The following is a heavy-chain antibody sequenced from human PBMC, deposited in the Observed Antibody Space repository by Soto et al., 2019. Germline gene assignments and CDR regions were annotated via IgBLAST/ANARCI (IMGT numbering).Heavy chain of an antibody. CDR2: ISGSGGST. D-gene: IGHD2-15*01. Sequence: GGSLRLSCAASGFTFSSYAMSWVRQAPGKGLEWVSAISGSGGSTYYADSVKGRFTISRDNSKNTLYLQMNSLRAEDTAVYYCAKEVGYCSGGSCRSRGYFDYRGQGTLVTVSS. CDR1: GFTFSSYA. J-gene: IGHJ4*02. V-gene: IGHV3-23*01. CDR3: AKEVGYCSGGSCRSRGYFDY.